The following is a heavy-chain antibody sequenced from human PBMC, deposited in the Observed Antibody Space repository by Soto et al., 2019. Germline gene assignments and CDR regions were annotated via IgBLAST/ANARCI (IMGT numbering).Heavy chain of an antibody. J-gene: IGHJ4*02. V-gene: IGHV3-30*18. Sequence: GGSLRLSCAASGFTFSSYGMHWVRQAPGKGLEWVAVISYDGSNKYYADSVKGRFTISRDNSKNTLYLQMNSLRAEDTAVYYCAKEVQNEYSSLNDYWGQGTLVTVSS. CDR2: ISYDGSNK. CDR1: GFTFSSYG. D-gene: IGHD6-6*01. CDR3: AKEVQNEYSSLNDY.